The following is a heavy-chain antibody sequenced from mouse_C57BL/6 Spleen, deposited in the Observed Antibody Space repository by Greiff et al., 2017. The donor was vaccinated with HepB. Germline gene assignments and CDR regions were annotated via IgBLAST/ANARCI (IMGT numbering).Heavy chain of an antibody. D-gene: IGHD1-1*01. J-gene: IGHJ4*01. CDR2: IDPENGDT. CDR3: TTDGSSPRAMDY. Sequence: EVQRVESGAELVRPGASVKLSCTASGFNIKDDYMHWVKQRPEQGLEWIGWIDPENGDTEYASKFQGKATITADTSSNTAYLQLSSLTSEDTAVYYCTTDGSSPRAMDYWGQGTSVTVSS. CDR1: GFNIKDDY. V-gene: IGHV14-4*01.